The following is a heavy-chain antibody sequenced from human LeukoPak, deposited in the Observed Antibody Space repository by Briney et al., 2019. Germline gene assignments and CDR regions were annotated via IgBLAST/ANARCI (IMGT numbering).Heavy chain of an antibody. D-gene: IGHD1-26*01. CDR3: AREGSGGYYEGGFGY. CDR1: GFTFDDYG. Sequence: NSGGSLRLSCAASGFTFDDYGMNWVRQAPGKGLEWVSSISSTSTYIYYADSVRGRFTISRANAKNSLYLQMNSLRAEDTAVYYCAREGSGGYYEGGFGYWGQGILVTVSS. J-gene: IGHJ4*02. CDR2: ISSTSTYI. V-gene: IGHV3-21*01.